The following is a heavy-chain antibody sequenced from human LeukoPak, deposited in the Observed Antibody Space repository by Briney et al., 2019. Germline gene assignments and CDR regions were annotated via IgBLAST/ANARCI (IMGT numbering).Heavy chain of an antibody. D-gene: IGHD2-2*01. J-gene: IGHJ4*02. CDR3: AKDLWDIVVVPAAID. CDR1: GFTFSSYG. V-gene: IGHV3-30*02. Sequence: GGSLRLSCAASGFTFSSYGMHWVRQAPGKGLEWAAFIRYDGSNKYYADSVKGRFTISRDNSKNTLYLQMNSPRAEDTAVYYCAKDLWDIVVVPAAIDWGQGTLVTVSS. CDR2: IRYDGSNK.